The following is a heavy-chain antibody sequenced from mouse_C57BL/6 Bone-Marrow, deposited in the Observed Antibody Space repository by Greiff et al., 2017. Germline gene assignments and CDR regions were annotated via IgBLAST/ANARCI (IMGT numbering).Heavy chain of an antibody. J-gene: IGHJ3*01. V-gene: IGHV1-52*01. D-gene: IGHD2-4*01. Sequence: VQLQQPGAELVRPGSSVKLSCKASGYTFTSYWMHWVKQRPIQGLEWIGNIDPSDSETHYNQKFKDKATLTVDKSSSTAYMQLSSLTSEDSAVYYCARDYDYDSWFAYWGQGTLVTVSA. CDR3: ARDYDYDSWFAY. CDR2: IDPSDSET. CDR1: GYTFTSYW.